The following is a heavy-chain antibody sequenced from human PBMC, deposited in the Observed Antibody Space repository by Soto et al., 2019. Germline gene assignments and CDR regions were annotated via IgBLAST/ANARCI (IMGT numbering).Heavy chain of an antibody. CDR1: GYTFTNYA. J-gene: IGHJ4*02. CDR3: ARGSAASSGWYLLDY. V-gene: IGHV1-3*01. Sequence: QVQLVQSGAEVKKPGASVTGSCKASGYTFTNYAVHWVRQAPGQRLEWMGWINSANGNTGYSQNFQGRVTITRDTSANTSYMELSSLRSEDTAVFYCARGSAASSGWYLLDYWGQGTLVTVSS. D-gene: IGHD6-19*01. CDR2: INSANGNT.